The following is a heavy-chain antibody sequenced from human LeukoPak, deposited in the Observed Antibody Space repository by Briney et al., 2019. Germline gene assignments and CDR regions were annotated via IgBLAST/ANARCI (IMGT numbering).Heavy chain of an antibody. CDR1: GFTFTTYW. V-gene: IGHV3-7*01. Sequence: GGSLRLSCAASGFTFTTYWLGWVRQPPGKGLEWVANIKQDGTEKYYVDSVKGRFTISRDNAKNSLYLQMNTLRVEDTAIYYCVRDGRDGYNLINSDYWGQGTLVTVSS. CDR3: VRDGRDGYNLINSDY. J-gene: IGHJ4*02. D-gene: IGHD5-24*01. CDR2: IKQDGTEK.